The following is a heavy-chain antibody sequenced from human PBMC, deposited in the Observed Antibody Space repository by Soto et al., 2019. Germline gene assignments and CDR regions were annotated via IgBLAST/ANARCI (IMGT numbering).Heavy chain of an antibody. Sequence: GGSLRLSCAASGFTVSSSYMSWVRQAPGKGLEWVSVFYSDGSTHYGSVKGRFTISRDNSKNTLYLQMNSLRAEDTAVYYCAKVQQWLGLPGFGYYYGMDVWGQGTTVTVSS. J-gene: IGHJ6*02. CDR1: GFTVSSSY. D-gene: IGHD6-19*01. CDR3: AKVQQWLGLPGFGYYYGMDV. V-gene: IGHV3-66*01. CDR2: FYSDGST.